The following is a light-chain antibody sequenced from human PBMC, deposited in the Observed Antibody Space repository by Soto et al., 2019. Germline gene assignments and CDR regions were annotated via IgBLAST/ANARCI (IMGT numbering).Light chain of an antibody. CDR3: QHYNNWPPAWT. V-gene: IGKV3-15*01. Sequence: EIVMTQSPATPSVSPGERATLSCRASQSVSSNLAWYQQKPGQAPRLLIYGASTRATGIPARFSGSGSGTEFTLTISSLQSEDFALYYCQHYNNWPPAWTFGQGTKVDIK. CDR1: QSVSSN. CDR2: GAS. J-gene: IGKJ1*01.